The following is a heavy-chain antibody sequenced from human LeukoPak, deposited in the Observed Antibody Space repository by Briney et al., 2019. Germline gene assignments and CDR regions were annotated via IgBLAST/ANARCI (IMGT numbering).Heavy chain of an antibody. J-gene: IGHJ4*02. CDR3: ARGISADIDIFYVYYTRTDY. D-gene: IGHD3-9*01. CDR1: GFIFSSYA. CDR2: IWYDGSSK. V-gene: IGHV3-33*01. Sequence: GRSLRLSCAASGFIFSSYAMHWVRQAPGKGLEWVAVIWYDGSSKYYADSVKGRFTISRDISKSTLYLQMNSLRAEDTAVYYCARGISADIDIFYVYYTRTDYWGQGTLVTVSS.